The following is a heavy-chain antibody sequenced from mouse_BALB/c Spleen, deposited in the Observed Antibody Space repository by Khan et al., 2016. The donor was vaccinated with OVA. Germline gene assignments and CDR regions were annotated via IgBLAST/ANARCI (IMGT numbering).Heavy chain of an antibody. Sequence: QVQLQESGPELVKPGASVKLSCKASGYTFTYYDMTWVKQRPGQGLEWIGEIYPGNDNTNYNERFKGKATLTADKSSNTTYMQLSSLTSEDSAVSVCARVDGCYGIFSYWGQGTTLTVSS. CDR3: ARVDGCYGIFSY. D-gene: IGHD1-1*02. V-gene: IGHV1-77*01. CDR1: GYTFTYYD. J-gene: IGHJ2*01. CDR2: IYPGNDNT.